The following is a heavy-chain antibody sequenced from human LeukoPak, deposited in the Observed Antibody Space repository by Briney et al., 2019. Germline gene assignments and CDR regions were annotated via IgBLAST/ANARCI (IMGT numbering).Heavy chain of an antibody. CDR2: ISSSSSTI. J-gene: IGHJ4*02. D-gene: IGHD6-6*01. CDR1: GFTFSSYS. V-gene: IGHV3-48*01. CDR3: ARPKSIAARFLFSFDY. Sequence: PGGSLRLSCAASGFTFSSYSMNWVRQAPGKGLEWVSYISSSSSTIYYADSVKGRFTISRDNSKNTLYLQMNSLRAEDTAVYYCARPKSIAARFLFSFDYWGQGTLVTVSS.